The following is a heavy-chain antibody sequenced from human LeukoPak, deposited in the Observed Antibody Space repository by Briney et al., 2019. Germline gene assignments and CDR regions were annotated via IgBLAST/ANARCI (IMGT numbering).Heavy chain of an antibody. Sequence: KPSETLSLTCAVYGGSFSGYYWSWIRQPPGKGLEWIGEINHSGSTNYNPSLKSRVTISVDTSKNQFSLKLSSVTAADTAVYYCARHGDIVVVPAAKGSWFDPWGQGTWSPSPQ. CDR2: INHSGST. CDR3: ARHGDIVVVPAAKGSWFDP. CDR1: GGSFSGYY. J-gene: IGHJ5*02. V-gene: IGHV4-34*01. D-gene: IGHD2-2*01.